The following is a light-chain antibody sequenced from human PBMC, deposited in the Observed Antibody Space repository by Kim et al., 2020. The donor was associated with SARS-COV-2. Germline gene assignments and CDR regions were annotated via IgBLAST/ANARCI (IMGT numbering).Light chain of an antibody. J-gene: IGLJ1*01. CDR3: SSYTSSSTLHV. CDR1: SSDVGGYNY. Sequence: QSITISCTGTSSDVGGYNYVSWDQQHPGKAPKLMIYDVSNRPSGVSNRFSGSKSGNTASLTISGLQAEDEADYYCSSYTSSSTLHVFGTGTKVTVL. CDR2: DVS. V-gene: IGLV2-14*03.